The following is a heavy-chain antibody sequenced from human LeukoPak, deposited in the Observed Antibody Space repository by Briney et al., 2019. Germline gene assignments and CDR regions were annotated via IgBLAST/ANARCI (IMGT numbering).Heavy chain of an antibody. J-gene: IGHJ4*02. CDR3: GRGGPYHS. Sequence: SETLSLTCTVSGGSISGSNYYWGWIRQPPGKGLVYIGSINYSGSTFYNPSLKSRATISVDTSENQFSLKLNSVTAADTAVYYCGRGGPYHSWGQGILVTVSS. CDR1: GGSISGSNYY. D-gene: IGHD2-15*01. V-gene: IGHV4-39*01. CDR2: INYSGST.